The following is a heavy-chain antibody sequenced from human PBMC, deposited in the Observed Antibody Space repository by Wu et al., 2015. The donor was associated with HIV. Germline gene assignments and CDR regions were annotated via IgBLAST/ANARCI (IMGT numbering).Heavy chain of an antibody. CDR2: INPNSGGT. CDR1: GYTFIGYY. D-gene: IGHD1-26*01. J-gene: IGHJ3*02. CDR3: ARDRGGSYYVQRCLLII. V-gene: IGHV1-2*02. Sequence: QVQLVQSGAEVKKPGASVKVSCKASGYTFIGYYMHWVRQAPGQGLEWMGWINPNSGGTNYVQKFQGRVTMTRDTSISTAYMELSRLRSDDTAVYFCARDRGGSYYVQRCLLIIWGPRDNGHRLF.